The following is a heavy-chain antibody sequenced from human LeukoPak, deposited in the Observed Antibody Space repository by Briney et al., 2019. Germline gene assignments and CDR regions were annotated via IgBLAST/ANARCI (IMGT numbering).Heavy chain of an antibody. V-gene: IGHV3-48*01. CDR2: ISSSSSTI. CDR1: GFTFSSYW. CDR3: ARGSTYYDSSGQVPFDY. D-gene: IGHD3-22*01. J-gene: IGHJ4*02. Sequence: GGSLRLSCAASGFTFSSYWMNWVRQAPGKGLEWVSYISSSSSTIYYADSVKGRFTISRDNAKNSLYLQMNSLRAEDTAVYYCARGSTYYDSSGQVPFDYWGQGTLVTVSS.